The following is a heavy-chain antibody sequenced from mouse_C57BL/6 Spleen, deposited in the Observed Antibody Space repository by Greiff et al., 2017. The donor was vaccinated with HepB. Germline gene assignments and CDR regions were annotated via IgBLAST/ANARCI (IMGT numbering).Heavy chain of an antibody. CDR1: GYTFTDYY. J-gene: IGHJ3*01. CDR2: IYPGSGNT. Sequence: VMLVESGAELVRPGASVKLSCKASGYTFTDYYINWVKQRPGQGLEWIARIYPGSGNTYYNEKFKGKATLTAEKSSSTAYMQLSSLTSEDSAVYFCAREDYGYAGFAYWGQGTLVTVSA. D-gene: IGHD2-2*01. V-gene: IGHV1-76*01. CDR3: AREDYGYAGFAY.